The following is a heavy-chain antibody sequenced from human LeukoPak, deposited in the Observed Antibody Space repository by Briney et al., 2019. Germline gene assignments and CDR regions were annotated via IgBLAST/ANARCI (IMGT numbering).Heavy chain of an antibody. CDR3: ARDGLRGNNWFDP. CDR1: GFTFGSYG. V-gene: IGHV3-33*01. CDR2: IWYDGSNK. J-gene: IGHJ5*02. Sequence: PGGSLRLSCAASGFTFGSYGMHWVRQAPGKGLEWVAVIWYDGSNKYYADSVKGRFTISRDNSKNTLDLQMNSLRAADTAVYYCARDGLRGNNWFDPWGQGTLVIVSS. D-gene: IGHD5-24*01.